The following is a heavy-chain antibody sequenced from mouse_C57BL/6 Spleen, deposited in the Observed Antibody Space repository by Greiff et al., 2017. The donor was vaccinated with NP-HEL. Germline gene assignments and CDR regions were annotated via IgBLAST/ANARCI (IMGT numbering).Heavy chain of an antibody. Sequence: QVQLQQSGAELVRPGASVTLSCKASGYTFTDYEMHWVKQTPVHGLEWIGAIDPETGGTAYNQKFKGKAILTADKSSSTAYMELRSLTSEDSAVYYCTDYAGYYAMDYWGQGTSVTVSS. V-gene: IGHV1-15*01. CDR2: IDPETGGT. J-gene: IGHJ4*01. CDR1: GYTFTDYE. D-gene: IGHD2-4*01. CDR3: TDYAGYYAMDY.